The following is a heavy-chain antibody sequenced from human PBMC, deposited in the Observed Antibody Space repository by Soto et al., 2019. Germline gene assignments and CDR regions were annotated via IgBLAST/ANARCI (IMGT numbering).Heavy chain of an antibody. CDR2: ISSSSGTI. D-gene: IGHD3-22*01. CDR1: GFTFRSYS. V-gene: IGHV3-48*02. CDR3: ASGYYDSSGYYAIDY. J-gene: IGHJ4*02. Sequence: ESGGGLVQPGGSLRLSCAASGFTFRSYSMNWVRQAPGKGLEWVSYISSSSGTIYYADSVKGRFTISRDNAKNSLYLQMNSLRDEDTAVYYCASGYYDSSGYYAIDYWGQGTLVSVSS.